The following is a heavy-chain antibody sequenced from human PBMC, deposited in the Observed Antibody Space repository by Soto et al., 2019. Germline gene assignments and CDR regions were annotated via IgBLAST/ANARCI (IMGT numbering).Heavy chain of an antibody. Sequence: ASVKVSCKASGGTFSNDAISWVRQAPGQGLEWMGVIIPIFGTVNYAQKFQGRVTISADESTGSAYMELSSLTSDDTAVYYCVREAGLPPPYYFDIWGQGTLVTVSS. V-gene: IGHV1-69*13. CDR2: IIPIFGTV. CDR3: VREAGLPPPYYFDI. J-gene: IGHJ4*02. CDR1: GGTFSNDA. D-gene: IGHD5-12*01.